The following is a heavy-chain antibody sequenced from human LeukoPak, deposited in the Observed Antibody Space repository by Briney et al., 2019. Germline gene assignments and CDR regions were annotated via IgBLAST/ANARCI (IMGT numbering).Heavy chain of an antibody. Sequence: SQTLSLTCTVSGGSISSGGYYWSWIRQHPGKGLEWIGYIYYSGSTYYNPSLKSRVTISVDTSKNQFSLKLSSVTAADTAVYYCARLAAAGPYYYYGMDVWGQGTTVTVSS. D-gene: IGHD6-13*01. CDR3: ARLAAAGPYYYYGMDV. CDR1: GGSISSGGYY. CDR2: IYYSGST. V-gene: IGHV4-31*03. J-gene: IGHJ6*02.